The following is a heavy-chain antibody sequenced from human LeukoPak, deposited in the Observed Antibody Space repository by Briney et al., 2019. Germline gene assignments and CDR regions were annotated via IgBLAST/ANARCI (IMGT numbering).Heavy chain of an antibody. CDR3: ARLLEYQRNWFDP. D-gene: IGHD2-2*01. Sequence: GESLQISCKGSGYRFTSYWIGWVRQMPGKGLEWMGIIYPGDSDTRYSPSFQGQVTISADKSISTAYLQWSSLKASDTAMYYCARLLEYQRNWFDPWGQGTLVTVSS. J-gene: IGHJ5*02. CDR2: IYPGDSDT. V-gene: IGHV5-51*01. CDR1: GYRFTSYW.